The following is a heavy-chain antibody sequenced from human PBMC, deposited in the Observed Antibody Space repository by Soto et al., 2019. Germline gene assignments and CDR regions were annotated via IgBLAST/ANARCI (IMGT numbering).Heavy chain of an antibody. CDR2: IYYSGST. Sequence: SETLSLTCTVSGGSISSGGYYWSWIRQHPGKGLEWIGYIYYSGSTYYNPSLKSRVTISVDTSKNQFSLKLSSVTAADTAVYYCARARYYYDSSGYEVDAFDIWGQGAMVTVSS. J-gene: IGHJ3*02. CDR3: ARARYYYDSSGYEVDAFDI. D-gene: IGHD3-22*01. CDR1: GGSISSGGYY. V-gene: IGHV4-31*03.